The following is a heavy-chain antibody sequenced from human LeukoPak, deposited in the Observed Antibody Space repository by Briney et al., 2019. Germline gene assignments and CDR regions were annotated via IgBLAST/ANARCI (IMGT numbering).Heavy chain of an antibody. D-gene: IGHD1/OR15-1a*01. CDR3: AREGTGSYMDV. CDR1: GFTFSSYW. V-gene: IGHV3-74*01. J-gene: IGHJ6*03. CDR2: IRTDGTIT. Sequence: GGSLRLSGAASGFTFSSYWMHWVRQAPGKGLVWVSRIRTDGTITTFADSVKGRFSISRDNAKNTLYLQVNSLRVEDTAVYYCAREGTGSYMDVWGKGTTVTVSS.